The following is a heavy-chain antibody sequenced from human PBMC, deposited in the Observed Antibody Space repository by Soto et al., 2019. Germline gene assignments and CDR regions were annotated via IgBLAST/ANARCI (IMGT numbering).Heavy chain of an antibody. Sequence: SGTLSLTCTVSGGSISSYYWSWIRQPPGKGLEWIGYIYYSGSTNYNPSLKSRVTISVDTSKNQFSLKLSSVTAADTAVYYCARGITMIVDWFDPWGQGTLVTVSS. J-gene: IGHJ5*02. CDR2: IYYSGST. CDR3: ARGITMIVDWFDP. D-gene: IGHD3-22*01. CDR1: GGSISSYY. V-gene: IGHV4-59*01.